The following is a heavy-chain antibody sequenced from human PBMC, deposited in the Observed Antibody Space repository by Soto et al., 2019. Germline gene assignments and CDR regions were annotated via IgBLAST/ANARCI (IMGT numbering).Heavy chain of an antibody. D-gene: IGHD2-2*01. Sequence: EVQLLESGGGLVQPGGSLRLSCAASGFTFSSYAMSWVRQAPGKGLEWVSAISGSGGSTYYADSVKGRFTISRDNSKNTLYLQMTSLRAEDTAVYYCAKREHDCSSTRCYVPNWFDPWGQGTLVTVSS. CDR2: ISGSGGST. CDR3: AKREHDCSSTRCYVPNWFDP. CDR1: GFTFSSYA. V-gene: IGHV3-23*01. J-gene: IGHJ5*02.